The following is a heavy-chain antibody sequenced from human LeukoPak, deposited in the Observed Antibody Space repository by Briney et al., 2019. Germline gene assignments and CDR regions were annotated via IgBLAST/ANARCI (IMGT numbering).Heavy chain of an antibody. CDR1: GFTFSSYG. D-gene: IGHD5-12*01. CDR3: AKARAPWLPGDY. CDR2: ITGSAGST. Sequence: GSLRLSCAASGFTFSSYGMSWVRQAPGKGLEWVSAITGSAGSTYYAGSVKGRFTISRDNSKNTLYLQMNSLRAEDTAVYYCAKARAPWLPGDYWGQGTLVTVSS. V-gene: IGHV3-23*01. J-gene: IGHJ4*02.